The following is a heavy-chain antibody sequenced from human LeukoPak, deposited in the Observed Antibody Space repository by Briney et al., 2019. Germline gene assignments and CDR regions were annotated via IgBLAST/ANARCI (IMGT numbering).Heavy chain of an antibody. CDR1: GYTLTELS. V-gene: IGHV1-24*01. CDR2: FDPEDGET. J-gene: IGHJ2*01. CDR3: ARDQYYERRELRYFDL. Sequence: ASVKVSCKVSGYTLTELSMHWVRQAPGKGLEWMGGFDPEDGETIYAQKFQGRVTMTEDTSTDTAYMELSSLRSEDTAVYYCARDQYYERRELRYFDLWGRGTLVTVSS. D-gene: IGHD3-22*01.